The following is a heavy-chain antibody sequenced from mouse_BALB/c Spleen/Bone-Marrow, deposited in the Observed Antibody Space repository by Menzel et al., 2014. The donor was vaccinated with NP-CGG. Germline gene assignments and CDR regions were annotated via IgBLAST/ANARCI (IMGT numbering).Heavy chain of an antibody. J-gene: IGHJ1*01. CDR2: INPSSGYT. CDR1: GYTFTDSW. D-gene: IGHD1-1*01. V-gene: IGHV1-7*01. Sequence: QVQLQQSGAELAKPGASVKMSCKASGYTFTDSWMHWVKQRPGQGLEWIGYINPSSGYTEYNQKFKDKATLTADKSSSTAYMQRNILTAEDSAVYYCARRYGSLWYFDVWGAGTTVTASS. CDR3: ARRYGSLWYFDV.